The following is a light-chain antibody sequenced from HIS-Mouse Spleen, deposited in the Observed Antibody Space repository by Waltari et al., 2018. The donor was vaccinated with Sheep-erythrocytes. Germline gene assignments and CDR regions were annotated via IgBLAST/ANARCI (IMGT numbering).Light chain of an antibody. V-gene: IGKV1-6*01. Sequence: AIQTTQSPSSLSASVGDRVTITCRASQGIRNDLGWYQQKPGKAPKLLIYAASSLQSGVPSRFSDSGSGTDFTLTISSLQPEDFATYYCLQDYNYPFTFGPGTKVDIK. J-gene: IGKJ3*01. CDR2: AAS. CDR1: QGIRND. CDR3: LQDYNYPFT.